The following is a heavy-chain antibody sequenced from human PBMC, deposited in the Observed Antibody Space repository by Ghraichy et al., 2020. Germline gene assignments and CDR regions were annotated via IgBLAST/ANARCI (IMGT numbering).Heavy chain of an antibody. CDR1: GGSISSSSYY. V-gene: IGHV4-39*01. D-gene: IGHD3-9*01. Sequence: SETLSLTCTVSGGSISSSSYYWGWIRQPPGKGLEWIGSIYYSGSTYYNPSLKSRVTISVDTSKNQFSLKLSSVTAADTAVYYCATTATLLRYFDWSFYGMDVWGQGTTVTVSS. CDR2: IYYSGST. J-gene: IGHJ6*02. CDR3: ATTATLLRYFDWSFYGMDV.